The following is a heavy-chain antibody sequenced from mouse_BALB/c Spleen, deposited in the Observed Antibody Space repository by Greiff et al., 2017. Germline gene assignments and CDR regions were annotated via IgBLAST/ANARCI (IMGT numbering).Heavy chain of an antibody. Sequence: EVQRVESGPELVKPGASVKISCKASGYTFTDYNMHWVKQSHGKSLEWIGYIYPYNGGTGYNQKFKSKATLTVDNSSSTAYMELRSLTSEDSAVYYCARDYYGSSYHYFDYWGQGTTLTVSS. CDR3: ARDYYGSSYHYFDY. J-gene: IGHJ2*01. V-gene: IGHV1S29*02. CDR2: IYPYNGGT. CDR1: GYTFTDYN. D-gene: IGHD1-1*01.